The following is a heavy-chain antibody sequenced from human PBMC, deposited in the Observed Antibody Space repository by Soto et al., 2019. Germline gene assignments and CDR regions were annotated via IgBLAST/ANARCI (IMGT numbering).Heavy chain of an antibody. CDR1: GSTLRGYA. D-gene: IGHD6-6*01. CDR2: ISGNGVGT. V-gene: IGHV3-64*01. Sequence: EVQLAESGGGLAQPGGSLRLSCAASGSTLRGYARDWVRQAPGKGLEYVSGISGNGVGTYYANSVQGRFTISRDNSKNTVYLQMGSLRPEDMAVYYCARRARPDFYYMDVWGKGTTVTVS. CDR3: ARRARPDFYYMDV. J-gene: IGHJ6*03.